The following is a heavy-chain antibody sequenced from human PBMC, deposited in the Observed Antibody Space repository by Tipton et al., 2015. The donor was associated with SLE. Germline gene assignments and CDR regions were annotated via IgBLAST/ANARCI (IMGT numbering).Heavy chain of an antibody. D-gene: IGHD2-2*01. CDR2: ISWNSGSI. V-gene: IGHV3-9*01. Sequence: SLRLSCAASGFTFDDYAMHWVRQAPGKGLEWVSGISWNSGSIGYADSVKGRFTISRDNSKNTLFLQMNSLRAEDTAVYYCAKCLGTRCLNFDYWGQGTLVTVSS. CDR3: AKCLGTRCLNFDY. CDR1: GFTFDDYA. J-gene: IGHJ4*02.